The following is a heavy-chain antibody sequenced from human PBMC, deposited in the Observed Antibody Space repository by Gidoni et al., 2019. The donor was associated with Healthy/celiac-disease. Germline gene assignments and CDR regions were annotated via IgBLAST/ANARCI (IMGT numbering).Heavy chain of an antibody. J-gene: IGHJ6*02. D-gene: IGHD2-15*01. V-gene: IGHV1-69*01. Sequence: QVQLVQSGAEVKKPGSSVKVSCKASGGTFSSYAISWVRQAPGQGLEWLGGIIPIVGTANDAQKYQGRVTITADEYTSTAYMELSSLRSEDTAVYYCARDSVGEVVVAATHGYYYYGMDVWGQGTTVTVSS. CDR3: ARDSVGEVVVAATHGYYYYGMDV. CDR1: GGTFSSYA. CDR2: IIPIVGTA.